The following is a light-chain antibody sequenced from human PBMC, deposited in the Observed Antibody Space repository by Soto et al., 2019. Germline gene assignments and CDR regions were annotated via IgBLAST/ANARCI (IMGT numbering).Light chain of an antibody. Sequence: EILLTQSPATLSLSPGERATLSCRASQSVSTYLAWYQQKPGQAPRLLIYDAFHRAPGIPARFSGSGCGTEFTLTISSIQSEYFAVYYCQDCSNVVTFGGGTKLEI. CDR2: DAF. CDR1: QSVSTY. J-gene: IGKJ4*01. CDR3: QDCSNVVT. V-gene: IGKV3-11*01.